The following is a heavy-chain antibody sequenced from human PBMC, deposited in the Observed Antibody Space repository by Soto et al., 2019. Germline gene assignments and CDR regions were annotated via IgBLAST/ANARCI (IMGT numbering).Heavy chain of an antibody. CDR3: ARDLYCTGGRCDARRFHP. CDR2: INPNSCGT. D-gene: IGHD2-15*01. Sequence: QVQLVQSGAEVKKPGASVKVSCKSSGYTFSAYYIHWVRQAPGQGLEWMGWINPNSCGTNYAQKFQGRGTMTGVTSVDTAYMALIGLTSDDTAVDYCARDLYCTGGRCDARRFHPWGQGALVTVAS. V-gene: IGHV1-2*02. CDR1: GYTFSAYY. J-gene: IGHJ5*02.